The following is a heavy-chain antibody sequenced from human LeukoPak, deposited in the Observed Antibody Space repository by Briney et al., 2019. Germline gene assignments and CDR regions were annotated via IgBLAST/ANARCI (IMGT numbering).Heavy chain of an antibody. CDR2: INPSGGST. CDR3: ARATMLVVAPDY. CDR1: GYTFTSYY. J-gene: IGHJ4*02. V-gene: IGHV1-46*03. D-gene: IGHD3-22*01. Sequence: ASVKVSCKASGYTFTSYYMHWVRQAPGQGLEWMGIINPSGGSTSYAQKFQGRLTMTRGTSASTLYMELSSLRSEDTAVYYCARATMLVVAPDYWGQGTLVTVSS.